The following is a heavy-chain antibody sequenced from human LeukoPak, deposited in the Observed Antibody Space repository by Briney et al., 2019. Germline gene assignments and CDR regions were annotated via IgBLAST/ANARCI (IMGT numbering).Heavy chain of an antibody. CDR1: GFTFSSYG. CDR2: ISSDGSNK. Sequence: GGSLRLSCTASGFTFSSYGIHWVRQAPGKGLEWVAVISSDGSNKYYADSVKGRFTISRDNSKNTQYLQMNSLRAEDTAVYYCVKDAREHYYDGSGYYDYWGQGTLVTVSS. V-gene: IGHV3-30*04. CDR3: VKDAREHYYDGSGYYDY. D-gene: IGHD3-22*01. J-gene: IGHJ4*02.